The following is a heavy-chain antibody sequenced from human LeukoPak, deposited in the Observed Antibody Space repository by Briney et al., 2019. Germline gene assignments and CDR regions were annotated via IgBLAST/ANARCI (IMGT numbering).Heavy chain of an antibody. CDR1: GFTFSGFP. J-gene: IGHJ6*01. V-gene: IGHV3-23*01. CDR3: AKMKGHPLPKYYMDV. D-gene: IGHD1-26*01. Sequence: GGSLRLSCAASGFTFSGFPMSWVRRTPGKGLEWVSGISGSGDNTLYADSVKGRFTISRDNSKSTLYLEMNSLRAEDTAIYYCAKMKGHPLPKYYMDVWGQGTTVTVSS. CDR2: ISGSGDNT.